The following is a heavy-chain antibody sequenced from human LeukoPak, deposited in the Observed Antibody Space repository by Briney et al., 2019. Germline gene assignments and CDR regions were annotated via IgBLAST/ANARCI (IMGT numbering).Heavy chain of an antibody. CDR2: IYYSGST. Sequence: SETLSLTCTVSGGSISSSSXYXXXXRXPXXXXXXWIGSIYYSGSTYYNPSLRSRVTISVDTSKNQFSLKLSSVTAADTAVYYCARRAYSGSYPSYFDYWGQGTLVTVSS. J-gene: IGHJ4*02. CDR3: ARRAYSGSYPSYFDY. CDR1: GGSISSSSXY. V-gene: IGHV4-39*01. D-gene: IGHD1-26*01.